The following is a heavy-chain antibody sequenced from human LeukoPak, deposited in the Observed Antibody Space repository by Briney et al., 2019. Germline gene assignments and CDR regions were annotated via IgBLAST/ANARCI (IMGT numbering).Heavy chain of an antibody. CDR3: AREARAGAYFDY. J-gene: IGHJ4*02. Sequence: PGGSLRLSCATSGFTFSSYGMHWVRQAPGKGLEWAAIIWYDGSDKYYADSVKGRFTISRDKSKNTLYLQMNSLRAEDTAVYYCAREARAGAYFDYWGQGTLVTVSS. V-gene: IGHV3-33*01. CDR1: GFTFSSYG. CDR2: IWYDGSDK. D-gene: IGHD1-26*01.